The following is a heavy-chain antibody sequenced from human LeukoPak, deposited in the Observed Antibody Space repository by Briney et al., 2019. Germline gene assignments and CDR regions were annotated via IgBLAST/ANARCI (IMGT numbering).Heavy chain of an antibody. J-gene: IGHJ6*03. CDR2: IYYSGST. D-gene: IGHD5-18*01. CDR3: AGGYIYGSTYYYMDV. Sequence: SETLSLTCTVSGGSISSYYWSWNRQPPGKGLEWIGYIYYSGSTNYNPSLKSRVTISVDTSKNQFSLKLSSVTAADTAVYYCAGGYIYGSTYYYMDVWGKGTTVTISS. V-gene: IGHV4-59*01. CDR1: GGSISSYY.